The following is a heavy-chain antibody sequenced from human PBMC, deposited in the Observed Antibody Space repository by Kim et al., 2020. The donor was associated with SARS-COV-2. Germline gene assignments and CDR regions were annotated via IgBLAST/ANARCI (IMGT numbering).Heavy chain of an antibody. CDR3: ARVVKLSGIWLWSPVYYYGMDV. J-gene: IGHJ6*02. CDR2: IKQNGGEK. Sequence: GGSLRLSCAASGLTFSSYWMSWVRQAPGKGLEWVANIKQNGGEKYYVDSVKGRFTISRDNAKNSLFLQMNSLRAEDTAVYFCARVVKLSGIWLWSPVYYYGMDVWGQGTTVTVSS. D-gene: IGHD3-10*01. CDR1: GLTFSSYW. V-gene: IGHV3-7*03.